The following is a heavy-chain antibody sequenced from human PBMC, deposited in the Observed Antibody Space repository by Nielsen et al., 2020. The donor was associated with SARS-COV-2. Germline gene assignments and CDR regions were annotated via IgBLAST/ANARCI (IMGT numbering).Heavy chain of an antibody. J-gene: IGHJ4*02. Sequence: SLKISCAASGFTFDDYAMHWVRQAPGKGLEWVSGISWNSGSIGYADSVKGRFTISRDNAKNSLYLQMNSLRAEDTALYYCAKDRYSSGWYPYDYWGQGTLVTVSS. D-gene: IGHD6-19*01. CDR3: AKDRYSSGWYPYDY. CDR2: ISWNSGSI. CDR1: GFTFDDYA. V-gene: IGHV3-9*01.